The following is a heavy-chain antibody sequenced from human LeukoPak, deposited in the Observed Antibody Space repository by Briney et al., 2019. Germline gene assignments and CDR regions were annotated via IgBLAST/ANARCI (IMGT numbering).Heavy chain of an antibody. CDR2: IYPGDSDT. CDR1: GYSFTTYW. J-gene: IGHJ4*02. D-gene: IGHD3-10*01. V-gene: IGHV5-51*01. Sequence: KPGESLKISCKASGYSFTTYWIGWVRQMPGKGLEWMGIIYPGDSDTRYSPSFQGQVTISVDKSISTAYLQWSSLKASDTAMYYCARRGDGSASAPPADWGQGTLVIVSS. CDR3: ARRGDGSASAPPAD.